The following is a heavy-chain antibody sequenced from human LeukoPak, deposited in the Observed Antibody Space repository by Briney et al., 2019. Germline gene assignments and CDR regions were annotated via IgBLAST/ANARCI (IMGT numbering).Heavy chain of an antibody. CDR1: GGTFSSYA. V-gene: IGHV1-69*04. CDR3: ARAGGPVPYDY. Sequence: GASVKVSRKASGGTFSSYAISWVRQAPGQGLEWMGRIIPILGIANYAQKFQGRVTITADKSTSTAYMELSSLRSEDTAVYYCARAGGPVPYDYWGQGTLVTVSS. J-gene: IGHJ4*02. CDR2: IIPILGIA. D-gene: IGHD3-10*01.